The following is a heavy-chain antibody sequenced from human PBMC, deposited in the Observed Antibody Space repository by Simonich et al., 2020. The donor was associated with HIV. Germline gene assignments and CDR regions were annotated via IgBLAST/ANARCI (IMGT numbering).Heavy chain of an antibody. CDR2: VGPENGEK. J-gene: IGHJ3*02. CDR1: GYTLTDNS. Sequence: EVQLVQSGAEVKKPVATVKISCKVSGYTLTDNSMPGVQQPPGKVLEGMGLVGPENGEKIYTAKCQSRVTITAYTSTDTAYMELSSLRSEDTAVYYCATKIIARDAFDIWGQGTLVTV. V-gene: IGHV1-69-2*01. CDR3: ATKIIARDAFDI. D-gene: IGHD3-16*02.